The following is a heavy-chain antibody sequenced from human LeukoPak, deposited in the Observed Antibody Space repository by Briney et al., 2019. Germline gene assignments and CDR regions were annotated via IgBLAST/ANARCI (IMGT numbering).Heavy chain of an antibody. D-gene: IGHD3-22*01. Sequence: SETLALTCTVSGASISSYYWSWIRQPAGKGLEWIGRIYTTGGTDYNPSLKSRVSMSVDTSRNDFALSLSSVTAADTAVYYCASRSESSGYLGQFDYWGQGTLVTVSS. J-gene: IGHJ4*02. CDR1: GASISSYY. V-gene: IGHV4-4*07. CDR2: IYTTGGT. CDR3: ASRSESSGYLGQFDY.